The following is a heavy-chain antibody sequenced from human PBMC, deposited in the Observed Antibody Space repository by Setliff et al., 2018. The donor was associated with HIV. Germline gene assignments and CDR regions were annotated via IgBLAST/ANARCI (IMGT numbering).Heavy chain of an antibody. V-gene: IGHV1-69*13. CDR3: ANLRGEEAGNFYYFYFGLDV. J-gene: IGHJ6*02. Sequence: GASVKVSCKASGGSLRSLSINRVRQAPGQGLEWMAGNIPKFGTSNYAHKFQGRMTITADESTSTAYMELTGLRSEDTAVYYCANLRGEEAGNFYYFYFGLDVWGQGTTVTVSS. D-gene: IGHD2-21*02. CDR1: GGSLRSLS. CDR2: NIPKFGTS.